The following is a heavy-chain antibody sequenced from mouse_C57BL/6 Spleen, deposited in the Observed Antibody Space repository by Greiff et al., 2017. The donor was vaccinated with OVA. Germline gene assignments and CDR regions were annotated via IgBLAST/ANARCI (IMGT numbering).Heavy chain of an antibody. Sequence: EVKVEESGGGLVKPGGSLKLSCAASGFTFSDYGMHWVRQAPEKGLEWVAYISSGSSTIYYADTVKGRFTISRDNAKNTLFLQMTSLRSEDTAMYYCARDDYDVYYAMDYWGQGTSVTVSS. V-gene: IGHV5-17*01. J-gene: IGHJ4*01. CDR3: ARDDYDVYYAMDY. CDR2: ISSGSSTI. D-gene: IGHD2-4*01. CDR1: GFTFSDYG.